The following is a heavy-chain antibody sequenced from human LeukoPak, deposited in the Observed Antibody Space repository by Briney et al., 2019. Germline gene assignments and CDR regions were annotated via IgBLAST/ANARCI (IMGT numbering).Heavy chain of an antibody. CDR1: GFTFRNYV. V-gene: IGHV3-33*08. Sequence: GGSLRLSCAASGFTFRNYVIHWVRQAPGKRLEWVAVTWYDGSYKYYGDSVKGRFTISRDNSKNTLYLQMASLRVEDTAVYYCARQFDGSHPNAFDIWGQGTMVTVSS. CDR2: TWYDGSYK. D-gene: IGHD1-26*01. CDR3: ARQFDGSHPNAFDI. J-gene: IGHJ3*02.